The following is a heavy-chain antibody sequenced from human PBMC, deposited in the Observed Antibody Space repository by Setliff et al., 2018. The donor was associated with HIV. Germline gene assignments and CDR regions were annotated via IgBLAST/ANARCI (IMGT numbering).Heavy chain of an antibody. V-gene: IGHV3-11*04. CDR1: GFTFGDYA. Sequence: GGSLRLSCTASGFTFGDYAMSWIRQAPGKGLEWVSYISSSGSTIYYSDSVKGRFTISRDNAKNTLYLQMNSPRAEGTAVYYCAKDPGGISGYYEGVESYFDYWGQGTLVTVSS. CDR3: AKDPGGISGYYEGVESYFDY. CDR2: ISSSGSTI. D-gene: IGHD3-22*01. J-gene: IGHJ4*02.